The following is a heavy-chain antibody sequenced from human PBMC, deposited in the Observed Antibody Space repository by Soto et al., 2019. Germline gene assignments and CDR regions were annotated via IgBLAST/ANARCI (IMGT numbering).Heavy chain of an antibody. V-gene: IGHV4-30-4*01. CDR1: GASIRGGDYY. J-gene: IGHJ4*02. CDR2: IYWSGRV. D-gene: IGHD3-3*01. CDR3: ARGVIRSSRSGVVSYFDH. Sequence: LLQESGPGLLKPSQTLSLTCNVSGASIRGGDYYWSWIRQPPGEGLDWLGYIYWSGRVYYNPSLKRNATISVDTSPNQFSLRLTSVTAADTAVYYCARGVIRSSRSGVVSYFDHWGQGTLVSVSS.